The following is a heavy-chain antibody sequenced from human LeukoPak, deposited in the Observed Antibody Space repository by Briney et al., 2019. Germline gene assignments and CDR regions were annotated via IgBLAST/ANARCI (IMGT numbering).Heavy chain of an antibody. V-gene: IGHV4-59*01. D-gene: IGHD5-18*01. CDR3: ARGYGVRFDP. CDR2: IYYSGST. Sequence: SETLSLTCTVSGGSISSYYWSWIRQPPGKGLEWIGYIYYSGSTNYNPSLKSRVTISVDTSKNQFSLKLSSVTAADTAVYYCARGYGVRFDPWGQGTLVTVSS. CDR1: GGSISSYY. J-gene: IGHJ5*02.